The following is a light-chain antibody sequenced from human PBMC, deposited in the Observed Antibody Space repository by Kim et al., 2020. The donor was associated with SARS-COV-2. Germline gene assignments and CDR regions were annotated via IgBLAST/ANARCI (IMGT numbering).Light chain of an antibody. V-gene: IGKV1-9*01. Sequence: DIQLTQSPSFLSASVGDRVTITCRASQRISSYLAWYQQKPGKAPKLLIYAASTLQSGVPSRFSGSGSGTEFTLTISSLQPEDFATYYCQQLNSYPRLTFGGGTKLEI. CDR2: AAS. CDR3: QQLNSYPRLT. CDR1: QRISSY. J-gene: IGKJ4*01.